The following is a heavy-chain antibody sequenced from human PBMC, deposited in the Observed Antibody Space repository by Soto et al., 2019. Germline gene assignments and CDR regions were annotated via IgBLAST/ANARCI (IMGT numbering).Heavy chain of an antibody. Sequence: GGSLRLSCAASGFTFSSYATDWVRQAPGNGLEWVSAISNSFSDGNTHYADSVKGRFTISRDNDKNTVFLEMNSLRVEDTAVYYCAKVFSPEGGNYFDYWGLGTLVTVSS. CDR1: GFTFSSYA. V-gene: IGHV3-23*01. J-gene: IGHJ4*02. CDR3: AKVFSPEGGNYFDY. CDR2: ISNSFSDGNT.